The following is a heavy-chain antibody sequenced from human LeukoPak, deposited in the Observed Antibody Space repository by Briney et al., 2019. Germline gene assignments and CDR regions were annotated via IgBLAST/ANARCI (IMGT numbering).Heavy chain of an antibody. CDR2: INPNSGGT. CDR3: ARAVWWELLFDY. Sequence: GSMNVSCKASGYTFTGYYIHWLRQAPGQGLEWMGFINPNSGGTNYAQKFQGRVTMTRDTSISTAYMELSRLRSDDTAVYYCARAVWWELLFDYWGQGTMVTVSS. V-gene: IGHV1-2*02. D-gene: IGHD1-26*01. J-gene: IGHJ4*02. CDR1: GYTFTGYY.